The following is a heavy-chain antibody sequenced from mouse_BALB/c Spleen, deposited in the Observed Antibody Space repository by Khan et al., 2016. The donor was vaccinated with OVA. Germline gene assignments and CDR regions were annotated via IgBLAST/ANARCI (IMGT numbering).Heavy chain of an antibody. CDR3: ARTPFLSYTLDH. CDR2: INTYTGEP. V-gene: IGHV9-3-1*01. J-gene: IGHJ4*01. CDR1: GYTFTNYG. Sequence: LVESGPELKKPGETVKISCKASGYTFTNYGMNWVKQSPGKALKWMGWINTYTGEPTYADDFKGRFAFSLETSASIAYLQINRLKNEDTATYYVARTPFLSYTLDHWGQGTSGTFSS.